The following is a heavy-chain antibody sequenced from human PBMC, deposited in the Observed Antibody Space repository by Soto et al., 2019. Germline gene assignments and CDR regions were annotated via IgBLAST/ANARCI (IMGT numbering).Heavy chain of an antibody. CDR2: IYWNDDK. CDR3: SHRRAGLNAV. J-gene: IGHJ4*02. V-gene: IGHV2-5*01. Sequence: KLRQTLPLRCTLSGVSLSTREKCVGLIRQPPGKALEWLALIYWNDDKRYSPSLKSRLTITKDTSKNQVVLTMTNMDPVDTATYYCSHRRAGLNAVWGQGTLVTVSS. CDR1: GVSLSTREKC. D-gene: IGHD2-8*01.